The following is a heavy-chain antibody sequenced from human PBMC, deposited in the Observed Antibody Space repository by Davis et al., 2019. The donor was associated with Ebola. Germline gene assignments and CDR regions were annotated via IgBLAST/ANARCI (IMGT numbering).Heavy chain of an antibody. D-gene: IGHD4-11*01. CDR2: VSAYNGDT. Sequence: ASVKVSCKASGFTFTNYGITWVRQAPGQRLEWMGWVSAYNGDTKYAQKIQGRVTMTEDTSTDTAYMELSSLRSEDTAVYYCATSTTVKGRVYYYYGMDVWGQGTTVTVSS. CDR1: GFTFTNYG. J-gene: IGHJ6*02. V-gene: IGHV1-18*01. CDR3: ATSTTVKGRVYYYYGMDV.